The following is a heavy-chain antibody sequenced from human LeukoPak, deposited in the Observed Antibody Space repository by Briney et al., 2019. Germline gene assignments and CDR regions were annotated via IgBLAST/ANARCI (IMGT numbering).Heavy chain of an antibody. Sequence: GRSLRLPCAASGFTFSSYGMHWVRQAPGKGLEWVAIISYDGSNKYYADSVQGRFTISRDNSKNTLYLQMNSLRAEDTAVYYCAKDLGGGSGCYDLWGRGTLVTVSS. CDR3: AKDLGGGSGCYDL. J-gene: IGHJ2*01. D-gene: IGHD6-19*01. CDR2: ISYDGSNK. CDR1: GFTFSSYG. V-gene: IGHV3-30*18.